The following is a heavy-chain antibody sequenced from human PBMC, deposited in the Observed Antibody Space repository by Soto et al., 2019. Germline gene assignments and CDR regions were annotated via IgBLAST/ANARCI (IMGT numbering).Heavy chain of an antibody. Sequence: EVQLVESGGGLVKPGVSLRLSCTASGFTFSSFSMNCVRQAPGKGLEWVSYISSSSSYIYYADAVKGRFTISRDNAKSSLYLQITSLRAEDTSVYYCARDLFVVAATDYYYYYYMAVWGKGTTVTVSS. J-gene: IGHJ6*03. CDR1: GFTFSSFS. CDR3: ARDLFVVAATDYYYYYYMAV. V-gene: IGHV3-21*01. D-gene: IGHD2-15*01. CDR2: ISSSSSYI.